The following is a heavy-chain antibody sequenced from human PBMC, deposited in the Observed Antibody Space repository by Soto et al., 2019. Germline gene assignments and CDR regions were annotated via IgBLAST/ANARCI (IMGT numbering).Heavy chain of an antibody. Sequence: QVQLVESGGGVVQPGRSLRLSCAASGFTFSSYGMHWVRQAPGKGLEWVAVIWYDGSNKYYADSEKGRFTISRDNSKNTLYLQMNSLRAEDTAVYYCARDQGGYFDYWGQGTLVTVSS. J-gene: IGHJ4*02. V-gene: IGHV3-33*01. CDR1: GFTFSSYG. CDR2: IWYDGSNK. D-gene: IGHD1-26*01. CDR3: ARDQGGYFDY.